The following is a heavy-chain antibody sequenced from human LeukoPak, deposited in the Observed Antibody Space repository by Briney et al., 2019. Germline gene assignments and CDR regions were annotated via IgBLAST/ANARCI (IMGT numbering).Heavy chain of an antibody. CDR3: ARGGRLLPYYYYYYMDV. D-gene: IGHD3-22*01. CDR2: INPNSGGT. J-gene: IGHJ6*03. Sequence: ASVKVSCKASGYTFTGYYMHWMRQAPGQGLEWMGWINPNSGGTNYAQKFQGRVTMTRDTSISTAYMELSRLRSDDTAVYYCARGGRLLPYYYYYYMDVWGKGTTVTVSS. V-gene: IGHV1-2*02. CDR1: GYTFTGYY.